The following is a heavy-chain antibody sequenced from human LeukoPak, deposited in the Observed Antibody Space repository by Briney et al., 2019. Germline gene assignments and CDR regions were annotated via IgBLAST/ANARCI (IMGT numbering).Heavy chain of an antibody. J-gene: IGHJ4*02. CDR3: GARRVGATHFDY. D-gene: IGHD1-26*01. CDR1: GGSISSYY. V-gene: IGHV4-59*12. CDR2: IYYSGST. Sequence: SETLSLTCTVSGGSISSYYWSWIRQPPGKGLEWIGYIYYSGSTNYNPSLKSRVTISVDTSKNQFSLKLSPVTAADTPRYYCGARRVGATHFDYWGQGTLVTVSS.